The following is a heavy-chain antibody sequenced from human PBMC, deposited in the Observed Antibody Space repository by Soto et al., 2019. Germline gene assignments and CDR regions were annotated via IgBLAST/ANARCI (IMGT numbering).Heavy chain of an antibody. J-gene: IGHJ6*02. V-gene: IGHV1-69*13. CDR2: IIPIFGTA. CDR3: AREPTVTTGIYYYYGMDV. Sequence: SVKVSCKASGGAFSSYAISWVRQAPGQGLEWMGGIIPIFGTANYAQKFQGRVTITADESTSTAYMELSSLRSEDTAVYYCAREPTVTTGIYYYYGMDVWGQGTTVTVSS. CDR1: GGAFSSYA. D-gene: IGHD4-17*01.